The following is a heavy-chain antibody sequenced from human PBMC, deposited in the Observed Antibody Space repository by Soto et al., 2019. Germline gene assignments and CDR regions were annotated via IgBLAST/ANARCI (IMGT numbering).Heavy chain of an antibody. CDR1: GGTFSSYA. D-gene: IGHD5-18*01. CDR2: IIPIFGTA. V-gene: IGHV1-69*06. J-gene: IGHJ6*02. CDR3: AAGGGDTAMVAYYYYGMDV. Sequence: QVQLVQSGAEVKKPGSSVKVSCKASGGTFSSYAISWVRQAPGQGLEWMGGIIPIFGTANYAQKFQGRVTITAEKSTGTAYMEVSSLRSEDTAVYYCAAGGGDTAMVAYYYYGMDVWGQGTTVTVSS.